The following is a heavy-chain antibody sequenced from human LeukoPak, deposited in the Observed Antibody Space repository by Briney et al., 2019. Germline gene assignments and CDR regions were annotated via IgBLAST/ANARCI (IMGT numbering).Heavy chain of an antibody. D-gene: IGHD6-6*01. Sequence: SVTVSCXXXGGTFXSYAISWVRQAPGQGLEWVGRIIPILGIANYAQKFQGRVTITADKSTSTAYMELSSLRSEDTAVYYCARERYSSSSGFDPWGQGTLVTVSS. CDR1: GGTFXSYA. V-gene: IGHV1-69*04. CDR3: ARERYSSSSGFDP. CDR2: IIPILGIA. J-gene: IGHJ5*02.